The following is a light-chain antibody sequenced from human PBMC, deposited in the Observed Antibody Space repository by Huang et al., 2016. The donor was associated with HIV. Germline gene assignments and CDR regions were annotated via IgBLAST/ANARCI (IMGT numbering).Light chain of an antibody. J-gene: IGKJ4*01. Sequence: EIVLTQSPATLSLSPGESATLSCRASQSVSSYLAWYQQKFGQAPRLLMSAASNRATGIPDRFSGGGSGTDFTLTISSLEPEDFEVYYCQRSNWPPTFGGGTKVEIK. CDR2: AAS. CDR3: QRSNWPPT. V-gene: IGKV3-11*01. CDR1: QSVSSY.